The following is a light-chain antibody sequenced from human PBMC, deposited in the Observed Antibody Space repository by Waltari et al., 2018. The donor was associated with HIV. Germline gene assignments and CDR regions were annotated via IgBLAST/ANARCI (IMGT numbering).Light chain of an antibody. Sequence: QSVLTQPPSVSGTPGQRVNISCSGTNSNVALTSVYWYQRLPGAAPQLLIFANDQRPLGVPDRVSGSKSGTSASLAISGLRSEDEADYYCAAWADVLSAWVFGGGTKLSVL. CDR1: NSNVALTS. CDR3: AAWADVLSAWV. CDR2: AND. J-gene: IGLJ3*02. V-gene: IGLV1-47*01.